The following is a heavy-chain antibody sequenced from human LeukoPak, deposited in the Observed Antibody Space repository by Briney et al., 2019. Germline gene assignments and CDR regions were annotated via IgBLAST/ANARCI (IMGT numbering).Heavy chain of an antibody. Sequence: GGSLRLSCAASGFTFSFYGMHWVRQAPGKGLEWVALIWYDGSNKYYADSVKGRFTISRDNSKNTLYLQMSSLRAEDTAVYYCARDDGHYYGSGSLRYWGQGTLVTVSS. J-gene: IGHJ4*02. CDR3: ARDDGHYYGSGSLRY. CDR2: IWYDGSNK. V-gene: IGHV3-33*01. CDR1: GFTFSFYG. D-gene: IGHD3-10*01.